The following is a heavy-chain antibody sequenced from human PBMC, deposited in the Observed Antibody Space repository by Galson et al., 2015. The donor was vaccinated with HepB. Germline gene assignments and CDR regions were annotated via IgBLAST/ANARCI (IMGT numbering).Heavy chain of an antibody. J-gene: IGHJ4*02. CDR1: GFTLSSYA. D-gene: IGHD2-21*02. CDR3: AKARVTHPAGFDY. V-gene: IGHV3-23*01. CDR2: ISGSDSST. Sequence: SLRLSCAASGFTLSSYAMTWVRQAPGKGLEWVSSISGSDSSTFYADSVKGRFTISRDSSKNTLSLQMSSLRAEDTAVYYCAKARVTHPAGFDYWGQGTLVIVSS.